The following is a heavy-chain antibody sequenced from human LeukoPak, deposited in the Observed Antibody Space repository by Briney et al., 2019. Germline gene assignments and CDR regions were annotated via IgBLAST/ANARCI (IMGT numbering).Heavy chain of an antibody. Sequence: PGGTLRLSCAASGFTFSSYGMSWVRQAPGKGLEWVSAISGSGGYTYYADSVKGRFTISRDNSKNTLYLQMNSLRAEDTAVYYCAKCATYYYDSSDYYDSWGQGTLVTVSS. CDR3: AKCATYYYDSSDYYDS. CDR2: ISGSGGYT. D-gene: IGHD3-22*01. CDR1: GFTFSSYG. J-gene: IGHJ5*01. V-gene: IGHV3-23*01.